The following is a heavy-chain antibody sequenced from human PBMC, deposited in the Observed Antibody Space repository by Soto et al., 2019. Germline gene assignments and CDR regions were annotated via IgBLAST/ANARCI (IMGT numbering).Heavy chain of an antibody. Sequence: GGSLRLSCAASGFSVGANDMNWVRQAPGRGLEWVALICRSDDEKTYNANSVKGRFTISRDTSTNTFSLQMNSLRVEDTAIYYCARDRDYFWGSLDSWGQGALVTVSS. V-gene: IGHV3-66*01. J-gene: IGHJ4*02. D-gene: IGHD3-16*01. CDR2: ICRSDDEKT. CDR1: GFSVGAND. CDR3: ARDRDYFWGSLDS.